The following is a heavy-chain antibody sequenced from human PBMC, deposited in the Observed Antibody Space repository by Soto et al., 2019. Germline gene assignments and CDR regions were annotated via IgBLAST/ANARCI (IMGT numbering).Heavy chain of an antibody. CDR2: IYWDDDK. J-gene: IGHJ6*02. CDR3: AHRRIDWSGLWNHGALDI. Sequence: SGPTLVNPTRTLTLTCTFSGFSLSTSGVGVGWIRQPPGKALEWLALIYWDDDKRYSPSLKSRLTITKDTSKNQVVLTMTNMDPVDTGTYYCAHRRIDWSGLWNHGALDIWGQGTTVTVSS. V-gene: IGHV2-5*02. D-gene: IGHD3-3*01. CDR1: GFSLSTSGVG.